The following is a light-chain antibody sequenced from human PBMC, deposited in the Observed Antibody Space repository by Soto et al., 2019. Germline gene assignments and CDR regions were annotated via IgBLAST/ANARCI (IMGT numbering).Light chain of an antibody. CDR2: LAS. Sequence: EIVLTQSPATLSSFPGDRVTLSCRASQAVNTRLAWYQHKPGQAPRLLIYLASNRAAGVPARFSGSGSGTDFTLTISNVEPEDFAVYYCQQYSTSPRTFGQGTKVEI. J-gene: IGKJ1*01. V-gene: IGKV3D-11*03. CDR1: QAVNTR. CDR3: QQYSTSPRT.